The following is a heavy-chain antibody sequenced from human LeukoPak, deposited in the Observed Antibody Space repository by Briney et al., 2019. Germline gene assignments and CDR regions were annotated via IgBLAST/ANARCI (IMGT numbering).Heavy chain of an antibody. D-gene: IGHD3-9*01. CDR2: MNPNSGNT. V-gene: IGHV1-8*01. J-gene: IGHJ4*02. CDR1: GYTFTSYD. Sequence: ASVKVSCKASGYTFTSYDINWVRQATGQGLEWMGWMNPNSGNTGYAQKFQGRVTMTRNTSISTAYMELSSLRSEDTAVYYCARGSDDILTGHSDYWGQGTLVTVSS. CDR3: ARGSDDILTGHSDY.